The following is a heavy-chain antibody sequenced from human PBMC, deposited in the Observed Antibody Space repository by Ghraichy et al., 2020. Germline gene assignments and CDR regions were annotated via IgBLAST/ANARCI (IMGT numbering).Heavy chain of an antibody. J-gene: IGHJ4*02. CDR2: INSDGSSI. Sequence: GGSLRLSCAVSGFTFSSYWMHWVRHAPGKGLVWVSRINSDGSSISYADSVKGRFTFSRDNAKNTLYLQMNSLRADDTAVYYCARGGPEYCSGGSCYAGDYRGQGTLVTVSS. D-gene: IGHD2-15*01. CDR1: GFTFSSYW. V-gene: IGHV3-74*01. CDR3: ARGGPEYCSGGSCYAGDY.